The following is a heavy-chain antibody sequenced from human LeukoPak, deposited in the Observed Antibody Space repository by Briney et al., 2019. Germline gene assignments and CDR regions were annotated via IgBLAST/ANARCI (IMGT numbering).Heavy chain of an antibody. CDR3: VRDRGSYRPIDY. CDR1: TFTFSSYK. CDR2: ISSRGPYI. D-gene: IGHD1-26*01. V-gene: IGHV3-21*01. Sequence: GGSLRLSCAASTFTFSSYKMNCVRQAPGEGLEWVSSISSRGPYIYYRDSVKGRFTISRDNAENSLYLEMNSLRVEDTAIYYCVRDRGSYRPIDYWGQGALVTVSS. J-gene: IGHJ4*02.